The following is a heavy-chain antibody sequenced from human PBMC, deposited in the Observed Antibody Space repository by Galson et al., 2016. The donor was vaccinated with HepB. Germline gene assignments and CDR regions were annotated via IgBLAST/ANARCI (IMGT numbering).Heavy chain of an antibody. CDR3: ARDVNNWTGDRRLFDL. D-gene: IGHD1-1*01. J-gene: IGHJ4*02. CDR1: GFSFNDSY. V-gene: IGHV3-11*01. CDR2: ISHSGNTR. Sequence: SLRLSCAASGFSFNDSYMSWIRQPPGKALEWISYISHSGNTREYADSVKGRFTVSRDNNKNSVYLQLNSLRAEDTALYYCARDVNNWTGDRRLFDLWGQGTLVAVSS.